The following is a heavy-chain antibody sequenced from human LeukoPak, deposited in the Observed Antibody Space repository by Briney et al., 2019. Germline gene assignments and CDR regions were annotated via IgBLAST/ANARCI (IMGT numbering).Heavy chain of an antibody. CDR3: ASSMGTTAPFDY. CDR1: GFTFSDYG. V-gene: IGHV3-48*04. CDR2: VSGKSRAI. D-gene: IGHD1-7*01. J-gene: IGHJ4*02. Sequence: GGSLRLSCAASGFTFSDYGINWVRQAPGKGLEWLSFVSGKSRAIYYADSVKGRFTISRDNAKNSLYLQMNSLRAEDTAVYYCASSMGTTAPFDYWGQGTLVTVSS.